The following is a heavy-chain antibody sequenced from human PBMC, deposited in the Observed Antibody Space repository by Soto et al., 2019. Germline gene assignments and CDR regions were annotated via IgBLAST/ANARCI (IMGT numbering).Heavy chain of an antibody. J-gene: IGHJ3*01. D-gene: IGHD2-15*01. Sequence: GGSLRLSCAASGFTFSGSALHWVRQASGKGLEWVGRIRNKANSYATAHAASVKGRFTISRDDSKNTAYLQMNSLKSEDTAVYYCTKGSDCTGGSCYYALDVWGQGTKVTVSS. V-gene: IGHV3-73*01. CDR2: IRNKANSYAT. CDR3: TKGSDCTGGSCYYALDV. CDR1: GFTFSGSA.